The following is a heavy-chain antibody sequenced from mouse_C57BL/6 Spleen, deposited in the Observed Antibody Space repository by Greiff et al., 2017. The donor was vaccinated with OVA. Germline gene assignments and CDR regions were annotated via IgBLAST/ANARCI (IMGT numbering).Heavy chain of an antibody. CDR2: ISSGSSTI. Sequence: EVKVVESGGGLVKPGGSLKLSCAASGFTFSDYGMHWVRQAPEKGLEWVAYISSGSSTIYYADTVKGRFTISRDNAKNTLFLQMTSLRSEDTAMYYCARGDRDFDYWGQGTTLTVSS. J-gene: IGHJ2*01. V-gene: IGHV5-17*01. CDR3: ARGDRDFDY. CDR1: GFTFSDYG.